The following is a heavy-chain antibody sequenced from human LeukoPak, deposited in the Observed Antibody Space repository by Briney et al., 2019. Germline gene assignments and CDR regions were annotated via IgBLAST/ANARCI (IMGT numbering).Heavy chain of an antibody. V-gene: IGHV1-3*03. CDR3: ARDYPDGSSGYYFSDY. CDR2: INAGNGNT. J-gene: IGHJ4*02. Sequence: GASVKVSCKASGYTFTSYAMHWVRQAPGQRLEWMGWINAGNGNTKYSQEFQGRVTITRDTSASTAYMELSSLRSEDMAVYYCARDYPDGSSGYYFSDYWGQGTLVTVSS. D-gene: IGHD3-22*01. CDR1: GYTFTSYA.